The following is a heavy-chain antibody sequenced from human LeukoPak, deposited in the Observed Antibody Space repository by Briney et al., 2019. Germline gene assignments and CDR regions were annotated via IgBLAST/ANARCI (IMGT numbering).Heavy chain of an antibody. CDR1: GFTFSSYG. CDR3: ARDPQWLVGYYFDY. CDR2: IRYDGSNK. J-gene: IGHJ4*02. Sequence: QPGGSLRLSCAASGFTFSSYGMHWVRQAPGKGLEWVAFIRYDGSNKYYADSVKGRFTISRDNSKNTLYLQMNSLRAEDTAVYYCARDPQWLVGYYFDYWGQGTLITVSS. V-gene: IGHV3-30*02. D-gene: IGHD6-19*01.